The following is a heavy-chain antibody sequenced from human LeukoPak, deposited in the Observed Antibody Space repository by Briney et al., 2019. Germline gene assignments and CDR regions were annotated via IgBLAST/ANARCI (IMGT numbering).Heavy chain of an antibody. Sequence: SETLSLTCTVSGRSMSGYFWSWIRQPPGKGLEWIGYIYYSGSTDYNPSLKSRVTISVDTSKNQFSLRLSSVTAADPAVYYCARHYSGSGSYSFDYWGQGTLVTVSS. CDR3: ARHYSGSGSYSFDY. CDR2: IYYSGST. D-gene: IGHD3-10*01. J-gene: IGHJ4*02. V-gene: IGHV4-59*08. CDR1: GRSMSGYF.